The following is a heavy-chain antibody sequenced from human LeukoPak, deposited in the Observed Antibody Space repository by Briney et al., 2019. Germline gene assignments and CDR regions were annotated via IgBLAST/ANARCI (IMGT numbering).Heavy chain of an antibody. J-gene: IGHJ3*02. V-gene: IGHV3-7*03. D-gene: IGHD6-19*01. CDR1: GFTFSTYW. CDR2: IKQDGSEK. CDR3: AGGSSGVAFDI. Sequence: GGSLRLSCAASGFTFSTYWMSWVRQAPGKGLEWVANIKQDGSEKYYVDSVKGRFTISRDNAKNSLYLQMNSLRAEDTAVYYCAGGSSGVAFDIWGQGTMVTVSS.